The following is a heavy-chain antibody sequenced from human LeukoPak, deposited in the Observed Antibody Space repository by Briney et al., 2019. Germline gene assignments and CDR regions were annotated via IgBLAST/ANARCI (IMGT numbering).Heavy chain of an antibody. CDR3: AKVGGSTCSSTSCFLGRMGFDY. J-gene: IGHJ4*02. CDR2: ISGSGGNT. CDR1: GFTFSSYA. D-gene: IGHD2-2*01. V-gene: IGHV3-23*01. Sequence: PGGSLRLSCAASGFTFSSYAMSWVRQAPGTGLKWVSSISGSGGNTYYADSVKGRFTISRDNSKNALYLQMNSLRADDTAVYYCAKVGGSTCSSTSCFLGRMGFDYWGQGTLVTVSS.